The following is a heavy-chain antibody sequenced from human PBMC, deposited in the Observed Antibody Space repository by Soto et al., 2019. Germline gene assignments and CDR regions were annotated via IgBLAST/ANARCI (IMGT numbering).Heavy chain of an antibody. CDR3: ARAIGSTLYYYYGMDV. CDR2: INHSGST. CDR1: GGSFSGYY. D-gene: IGHD2-2*01. V-gene: IGHV4-34*01. J-gene: IGHJ6*02. Sequence: KPSETLSLTCAVYGGSFSGYYWSWIRQPPGKGLEWIGEINHSGSTNYNPSLKSRVTISVDTSKNQFSLKLSSVTAADTAVYYCARAIGSTLYYYYGMDVWGQGTTVTVSS.